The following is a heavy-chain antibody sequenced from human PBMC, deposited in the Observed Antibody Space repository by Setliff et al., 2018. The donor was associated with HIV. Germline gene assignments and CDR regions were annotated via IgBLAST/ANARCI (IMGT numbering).Heavy chain of an antibody. CDR2: INPNSGGT. Sequence: ASVKVSCKTSGYTFTGYYIHWVRQAPGQGLEWMGRINPNSGGTSYAQKFQGRVTMTRDTSISTAYMDVSRLRSDDTAVYYCAKSSADYGDYFPFDYWGQGTLVTVSS. J-gene: IGHJ4*02. CDR1: GYTFTGYY. CDR3: AKSSADYGDYFPFDY. D-gene: IGHD4-17*01. V-gene: IGHV1-2*06.